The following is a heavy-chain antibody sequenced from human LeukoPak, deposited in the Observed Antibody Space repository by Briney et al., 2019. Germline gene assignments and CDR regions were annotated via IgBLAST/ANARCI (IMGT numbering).Heavy chain of an antibody. D-gene: IGHD3-22*01. Sequence: GGSLRLSCATSGFTFSPFWIHWVRQAPGKGLVWVSRIGLDGSNTNYADSVKGRFTISRDNAKSTIYLQMNSLRAEDTAVYYCVRDLGYDRSGVWQKYLDFWGQGTQVTVSS. V-gene: IGHV3-74*01. CDR2: IGLDGSNT. CDR3: VRDLGYDRSGVWQKYLDF. J-gene: IGHJ4*02. CDR1: GFTFSPFW.